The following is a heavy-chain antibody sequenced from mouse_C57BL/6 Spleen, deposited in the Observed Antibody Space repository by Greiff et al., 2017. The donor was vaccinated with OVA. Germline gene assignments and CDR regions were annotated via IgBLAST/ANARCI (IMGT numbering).Heavy chain of an antibody. J-gene: IGHJ3*01. CDR2: IRNKANNHAT. V-gene: IGHV6-6*01. CDR1: GFTFSDAW. D-gene: IGHD2-4*01. Sequence: EVKLVESGGGLVQPGGSMKLSCAASGFTFSDAWMDWVRQSPEKGLEWVAEIRNKANNHATYYAESVKGRFTISRDDSKSSVYLQMNSLRAEDTGIYYCTSIYYDYDEAWFAYWGQGTLVTVSA. CDR3: TSIYYDYDEAWFAY.